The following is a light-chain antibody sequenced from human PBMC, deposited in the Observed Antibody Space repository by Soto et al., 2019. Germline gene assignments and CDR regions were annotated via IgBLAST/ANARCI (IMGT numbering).Light chain of an antibody. CDR1: QGISSY. J-gene: IGKJ5*01. CDR3: QQGSTTPIT. Sequence: DIQLTQSPSFLSASVGDRVTITCRASQGISSYLAWYQQKPGKAPKLLIYAASTLQSGVPSRFRGSGFGTEFTLTISSLQPDDFATYYCQQGSTTPITFGLGTRLEI. V-gene: IGKV1-9*01. CDR2: AAS.